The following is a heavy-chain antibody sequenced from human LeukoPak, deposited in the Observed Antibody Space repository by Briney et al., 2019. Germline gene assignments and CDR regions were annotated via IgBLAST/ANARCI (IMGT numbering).Heavy chain of an antibody. Sequence: PGGSLRLSCAASGFTFSIYWMHWVRQAPGKGLEWASRINTDGSGTSYADSVKGRFTISRDNAKNTLYLQMNSLRAEDTAMYYCTTVFDHWGPGTLVTVSS. V-gene: IGHV3-74*01. CDR3: TTVFDH. CDR1: GFTFSIYW. CDR2: INTDGSGT. J-gene: IGHJ4*02.